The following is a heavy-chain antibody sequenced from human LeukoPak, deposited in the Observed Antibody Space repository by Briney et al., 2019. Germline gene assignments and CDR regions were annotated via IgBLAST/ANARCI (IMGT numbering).Heavy chain of an antibody. CDR2: INAGNGKT. CDR3: ARARWTSTVTTYYLDY. J-gene: IGHJ4*02. CDR1: GYTFTDYA. V-gene: IGHV1-3*01. Sequence: GASVKVSCKTSGYTFTDYAVQWVRQAPGQRLEWMGWINAGNGKTKYSQKFQDRVTITRDTSATTAYLDLNSLRSEDTAVYYCARARWTSTVTTYYLDYRGQGTLVTVSS. D-gene: IGHD4-17*01.